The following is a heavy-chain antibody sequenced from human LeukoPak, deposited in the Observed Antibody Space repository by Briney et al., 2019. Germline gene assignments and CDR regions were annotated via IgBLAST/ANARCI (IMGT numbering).Heavy chain of an antibody. J-gene: IGHJ4*02. D-gene: IGHD3-10*01. CDR3: ARELELRAEGRVTMVRGVDY. Sequence: EASVKVSCKASGYTFTGYYMHWVRQAPGQGLEWMGWINPNSGGTNYAQKFQGRVTMTRDTSISTAYMELSRLRSDDTAVYYCARELELRAEGRVTMVRGVDYWGQGTLVTVSS. CDR1: GYTFTGYY. V-gene: IGHV1-2*02. CDR2: INPNSGGT.